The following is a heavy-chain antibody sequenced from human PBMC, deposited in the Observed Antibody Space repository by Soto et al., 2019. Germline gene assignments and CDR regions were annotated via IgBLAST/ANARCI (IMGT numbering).Heavy chain of an antibody. V-gene: IGHV4-59*01. CDR1: GGSISSYY. D-gene: IGHD4-17*01. Sequence: SETLSLTRTVSGGSISSYYWSWIRQPPGKGLEWIGYIYYSGSTNYDPSLKSRVTISVDTSKNQFSLKLSSVTAADTAVYYCARGLNHYGDYVFPFDYWGQGTLVTVSS. CDR3: ARGLNHYGDYVFPFDY. CDR2: IYYSGST. J-gene: IGHJ4*02.